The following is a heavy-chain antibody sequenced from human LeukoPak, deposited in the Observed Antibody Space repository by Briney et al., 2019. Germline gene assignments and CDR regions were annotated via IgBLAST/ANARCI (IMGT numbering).Heavy chain of an antibody. V-gene: IGHV4-4*07. J-gene: IGHJ6*03. CDR2: IYTSGST. D-gene: IGHD1-14*01. CDR1: GGSISSFY. Sequence: SETLSLTCTVSGGSISSFYWSWIRQPAGKGLEWIGRIYTSGSTNYNPSLKSRVTMSVDTSKNQFSLKLSSVTAADTAVYYCARDPPGGYYYYMDVWGKGTTVTVSS. CDR3: ARDPPGGYYYYMDV.